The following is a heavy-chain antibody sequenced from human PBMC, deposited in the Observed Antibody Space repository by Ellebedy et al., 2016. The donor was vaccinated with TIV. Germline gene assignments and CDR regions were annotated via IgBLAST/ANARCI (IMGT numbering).Heavy chain of an antibody. J-gene: IGHJ5*02. D-gene: IGHD2-2*01. CDR2: IKQDGSEK. Sequence: GGSLRLXXAASGFTFSSYWMSWVRQAPGKGLEWVANIKQDGSEKYYVDSVKGRFTISRDNAKNSLYLQMNSLRAEDTAVYYCARLSVVVPAAIWFNPWGQGTLVTVSS. CDR3: ARLSVVVPAAIWFNP. V-gene: IGHV3-7*01. CDR1: GFTFSSYW.